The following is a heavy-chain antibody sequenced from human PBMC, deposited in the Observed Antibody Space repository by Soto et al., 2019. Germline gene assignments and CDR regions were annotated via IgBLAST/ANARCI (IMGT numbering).Heavy chain of an antibody. CDR3: ARDWAVGGTTAGMDV. CDR2: TYYRTKWYN. CDR1: GDSVSSNSAA. D-gene: IGHD1-26*01. J-gene: IGHJ6*02. Sequence: PSQTLSLTCAISGDSVSSNSAAWNWIRQSPSRGLEWLGRTYYRTKWYNDYAVSVKSRVTINADTSKNQFSLQLNSVTPEDMAVYSCARDWAVGGTTAGMDVWGQGTTVTVSS. V-gene: IGHV6-1*01.